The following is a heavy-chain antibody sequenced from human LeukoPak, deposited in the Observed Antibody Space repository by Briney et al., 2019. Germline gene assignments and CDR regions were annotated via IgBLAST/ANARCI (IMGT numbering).Heavy chain of an antibody. CDR3: ARAGVATVLAAARSGAFDI. CDR1: GGSITSSNYY. V-gene: IGHV4-39*07. Sequence: PSETLSLTCTVSGGSITSSNYYWGWIRQPPGKGLEWFGSIYFNGSTYYNPSLKSRVTISVDRSKNQFSLKLSSVTAADTAVYYCARAGVATVLAAARSGAFDIWGQGTMVTVSS. CDR2: IYFNGST. J-gene: IGHJ3*02. D-gene: IGHD6-13*01.